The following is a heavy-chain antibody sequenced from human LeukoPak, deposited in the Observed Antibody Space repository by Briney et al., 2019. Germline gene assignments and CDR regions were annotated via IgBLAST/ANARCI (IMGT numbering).Heavy chain of an antibody. CDR3: AKDLWAYYYDSSGYYGAAFDY. J-gene: IGHJ4*02. V-gene: IGHV3-21*01. CDR1: GFTFSSYS. Sequence: PGGSLRLSCAASGFTFSSYSMNWVRQAPGKGLEWVSSISSSSSYIYYADSVKGRFTISRDNSKNTLYLQMNSLRAEDTAVYYCAKDLWAYYYDSSGYYGAAFDYWGQGTLVTVSS. D-gene: IGHD3-22*01. CDR2: ISSSSSYI.